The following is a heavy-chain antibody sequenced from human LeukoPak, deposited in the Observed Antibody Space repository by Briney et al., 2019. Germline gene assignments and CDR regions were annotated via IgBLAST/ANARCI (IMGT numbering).Heavy chain of an antibody. CDR1: GFTFSDEY. J-gene: IGHJ3*01. D-gene: IGHD6-13*01. CDR3: ARDGAYSASNF. V-gene: IGHV3-11*01. CDR2: VSNSGSSI. Sequence: GGSLRLSCAASGFTFSDEYMSWIRQAPRKGLEWISCVSNSGSSIYYADSVKGRFSISRDNVKNSLYLQMNSLRVEDTAVYYCARDGAYSASNFWGQGTMVAVSS.